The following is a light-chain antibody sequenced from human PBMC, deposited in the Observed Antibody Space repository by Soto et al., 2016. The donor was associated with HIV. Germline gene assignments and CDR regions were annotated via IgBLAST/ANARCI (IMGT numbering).Light chain of an antibody. CDR2: ANN. V-gene: IGLV3-19*01. CDR3: NSRDSSGNLII. Sequence: SSELTQDPAVSVALGQTVKITCQGDSLRNYYASWYQQKPGQAPVLVIYANNSRPSGISDRFSGSDSGNTASLTITGAQAEDEADYYCNSRDSSGNLIIFGGGTKLTVL. J-gene: IGLJ2*01. CDR1: SLRNYY.